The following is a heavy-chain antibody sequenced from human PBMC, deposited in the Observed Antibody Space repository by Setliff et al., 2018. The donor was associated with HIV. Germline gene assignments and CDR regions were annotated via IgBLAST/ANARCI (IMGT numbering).Heavy chain of an antibody. CDR3: ARATMARGANNWFDP. D-gene: IGHD3-10*01. J-gene: IGHJ5*02. Sequence: VKVSCKASGYTFTGYYMHWVRQAPGQGLEWMGWINPNSGGTNYAQKFQGRVTMTRDTSISTAYMELSRLRSDDTAVYYCARATMARGANNWFDPWGQGTLVTVSS. V-gene: IGHV1-2*02. CDR1: GYTFTGYY. CDR2: INPNSGGT.